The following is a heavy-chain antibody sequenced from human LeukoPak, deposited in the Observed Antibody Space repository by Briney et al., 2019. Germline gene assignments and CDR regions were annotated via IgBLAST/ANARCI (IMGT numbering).Heavy chain of an antibody. J-gene: IGHJ4*02. V-gene: IGHV1-46*01. CDR3: ARGTVVVPAAMGLYYFDY. CDR1: GYTFTSYY. Sequence: ASVKVSCKASGYTFTSYYMHWVRQAPGQGLEWMGIINPSGGSTSYAQKFQGRVTMTRDTSTSTVYMELSSLRSEDTAVYYCARGTVVVPAAMGLYYFDYWGQGTLVTVSS. CDR2: INPSGGST. D-gene: IGHD2-2*01.